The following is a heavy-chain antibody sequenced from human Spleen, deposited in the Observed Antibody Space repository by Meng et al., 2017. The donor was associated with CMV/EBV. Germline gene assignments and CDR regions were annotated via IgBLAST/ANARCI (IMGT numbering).Heavy chain of an antibody. V-gene: IGHV3-23*01. D-gene: IGHD3-3*01. Sequence: GESLKISCGDSGFTFSSHAMHWVRQAPGKGLEWVSGMSAGGSADYADSVKGRFTISRDNSKSTLYLQMNSLRAEDTAIYYCAKDEGFGVIFFGVVNIYWGQGTLVTVSS. CDR3: AKDEGFGVIFFGVVNIY. CDR1: GFTFSSHA. J-gene: IGHJ4*02. CDR2: MSAGGSA.